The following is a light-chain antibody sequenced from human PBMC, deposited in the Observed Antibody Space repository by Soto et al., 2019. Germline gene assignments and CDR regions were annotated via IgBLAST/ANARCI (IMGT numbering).Light chain of an antibody. CDR1: SSDVGGYNY. Sequence: QSVLTQPPSASGSPGQSVTISCTGTSSDVGGYNYVSWFRHHPGKAPELIIYEVSNRPSGVSNRFSGSKSGDTASLTISGLQTEDEADYYCTSYTSSFTHLFGTGTKVTVL. CDR3: TSYTSSFTHL. J-gene: IGLJ1*01. V-gene: IGLV2-14*01. CDR2: EVS.